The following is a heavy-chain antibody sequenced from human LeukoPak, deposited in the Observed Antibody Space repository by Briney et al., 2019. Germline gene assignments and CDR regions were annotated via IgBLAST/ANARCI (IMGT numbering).Heavy chain of an antibody. D-gene: IGHD2-15*01. V-gene: IGHV1-69*13. Sequence: ASVKVSCKASGGTFSSYAISWVRQAPGQGLEWMGGIIPIFGTANYAQKFQGRVTITADESTSTAYMELSSLRSEDTAVYYCAREGCSGGSCYNWFDPWGQGTLVTASS. CDR2: IIPIFGTA. CDR3: AREGCSGGSCYNWFDP. CDR1: GGTFSSYA. J-gene: IGHJ5*02.